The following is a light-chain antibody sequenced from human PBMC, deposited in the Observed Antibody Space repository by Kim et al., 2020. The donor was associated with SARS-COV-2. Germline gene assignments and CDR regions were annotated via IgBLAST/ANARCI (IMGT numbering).Light chain of an antibody. Sequence: QTATPTCTRNRNNGGKKGAVWLQQPYQGHPPKLLFYRNNNRPSGISERLVASRSGNTASLTITGLQPEDEADYYCAAWDASLGAWVFGGGTQLTVL. CDR3: AAWDASLGAWV. CDR1: RNNGGKKG. J-gene: IGLJ3*02. CDR2: RNN. V-gene: IGLV10-54*01.